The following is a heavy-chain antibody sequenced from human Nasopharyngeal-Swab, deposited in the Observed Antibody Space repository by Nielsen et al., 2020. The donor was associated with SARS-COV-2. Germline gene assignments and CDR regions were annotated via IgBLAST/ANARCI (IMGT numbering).Heavy chain of an antibody. D-gene: IGHD4-23*01. J-gene: IGHJ1*01. CDR2: INHSGST. CDR1: GGSFSGYY. Sequence: SETLSPTCAVYGGSFSGYYWSWIRQPPGKGLEWIGEINHSGSTNYNPSLKSRVTISVDTSKNQFSLKLSSVTAADTAVYYCARTYGGNYEYFQHWGQGTLVTVSS. V-gene: IGHV4-34*01. CDR3: ARTYGGNYEYFQH.